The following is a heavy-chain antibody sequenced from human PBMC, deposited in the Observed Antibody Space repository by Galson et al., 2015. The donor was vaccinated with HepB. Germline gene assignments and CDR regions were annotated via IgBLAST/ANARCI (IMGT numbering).Heavy chain of an antibody. CDR2: FDPEDGET. V-gene: IGHV1-24*01. D-gene: IGHD1-26*01. CDR1: GYTLTELS. CDR3: ATKWELGGLVFDY. J-gene: IGHJ4*02. Sequence: SVKVSCKVSGYTLTELSMHWVRQAPGKGLEWMGGFDPEDGETIYAQKFQGRVTMTEDTSTDTAYMELSSLRSEDTAVYYCATKWELGGLVFDYWGQGTLVTVSS.